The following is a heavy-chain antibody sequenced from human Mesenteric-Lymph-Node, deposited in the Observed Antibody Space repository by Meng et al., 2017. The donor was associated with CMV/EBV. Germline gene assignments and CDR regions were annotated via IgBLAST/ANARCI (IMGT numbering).Heavy chain of an antibody. D-gene: IGHD6-13*01. CDR2: ISAYNGNT. Sequence: SGYTFTSYGISWVRQAPGQGLEWMGWISAYNGNTNYAQKLQGRVTMTTDTSTSTAYMELRSLRSDDTAVYYCARDLYSSSWYATSPDYWGQGTLVTVSS. V-gene: IGHV1-18*04. CDR3: ARDLYSSSWYATSPDY. CDR1: GYTFTSYG. J-gene: IGHJ4*02.